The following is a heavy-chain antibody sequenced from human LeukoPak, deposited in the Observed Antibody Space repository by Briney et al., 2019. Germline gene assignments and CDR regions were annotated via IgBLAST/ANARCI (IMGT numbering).Heavy chain of an antibody. Sequence: PGGSLRLSCAASGFTFSDYYMSWIRHAPGKGLEWVSYISSSGSTIYYADSVKGRFTIARDNAKNPLYLQMNSLRAEDTAVYYCARVSSGWYRKLDYWGQGTLVTVSS. CDR2: ISSSGSTI. V-gene: IGHV3-11*01. CDR1: GFTFSDYY. D-gene: IGHD6-19*01. CDR3: ARVSSGWYRKLDY. J-gene: IGHJ4*02.